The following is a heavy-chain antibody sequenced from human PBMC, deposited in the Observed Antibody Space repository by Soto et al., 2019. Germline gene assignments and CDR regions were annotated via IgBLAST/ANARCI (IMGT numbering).Heavy chain of an antibody. J-gene: IGHJ6*02. CDR2: INPSGGST. CDR3: ARDLRESYYLHYYYYYGMDV. Sequence: APVKLSCKASGYAFTSYYMRCVRQAPGQGLEWMGIINPSGGSTSYAQKFQGRVTMTRDTSTSTVYMELSSLRSEDTAVYYCARDLRESYYLHYYYYYGMDVWGQATTVTVSS. D-gene: IGHD1-26*01. V-gene: IGHV1-46*01. CDR1: GYAFTSYY.